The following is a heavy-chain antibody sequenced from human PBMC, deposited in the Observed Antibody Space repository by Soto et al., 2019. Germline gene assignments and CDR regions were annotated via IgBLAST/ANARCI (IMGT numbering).Heavy chain of an antibody. CDR2: ISGSASST. V-gene: IGHV3-23*01. D-gene: IGHD5-12*01. CDR3: AKASSTISPDY. CDR1: GFTFTDYA. J-gene: IGHJ4*02. Sequence: ESGGGLVQPGGSLRLSCAASGFTFTDYAMTWVRQAPGKRLEWVSSISGSASSTFYAGSVKGRFTISRDNSRNTVSLQMNSLRAEDTAVYYCAKASSTISPDYWGQGTLVTVSS.